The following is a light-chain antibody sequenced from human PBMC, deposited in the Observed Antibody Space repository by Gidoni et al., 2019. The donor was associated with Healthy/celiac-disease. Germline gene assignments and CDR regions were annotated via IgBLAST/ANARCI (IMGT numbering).Light chain of an antibody. Sequence: QSVLTQPPSVSGAPWQRVPISCTGSSSNIGAGYDVHWYQQLPGTAPKLLIYGNSNRPSGGPDRFSGSKSGTSASLAITGLQAEDEADYYCQSYDSSLSGYVFGTGTKVTVL. CDR2: GNS. V-gene: IGLV1-40*01. CDR3: QSYDSSLSGYV. CDR1: SSNIGAGYD. J-gene: IGLJ1*01.